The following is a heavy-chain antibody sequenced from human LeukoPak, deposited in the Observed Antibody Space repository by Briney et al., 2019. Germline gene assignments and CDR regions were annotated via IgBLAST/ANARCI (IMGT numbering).Heavy chain of an antibody. V-gene: IGHV4-59*01. CDR2: IYYSGST. Sequence: PSETLSLTCTVSGGSISSYYWSWIRQPPGKGLEWIGYIYYSGSTNYNPSLKSRVTISVDTSKNQFSLKLSSVTAADTAVYCCASHSSGSYYEFDYWGQGTLVTVSS. CDR3: ASHSSGSYYEFDY. D-gene: IGHD1-26*01. CDR1: GGSISSYY. J-gene: IGHJ4*02.